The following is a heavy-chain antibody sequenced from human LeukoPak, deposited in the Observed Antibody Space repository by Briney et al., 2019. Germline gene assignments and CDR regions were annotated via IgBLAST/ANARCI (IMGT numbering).Heavy chain of an antibody. CDR2: ISGSGGST. J-gene: IGHJ4*02. V-gene: IGHV3-23*01. CDR1: GFTFSSYA. Sequence: GGSLRLSCAASGFTFSSYAMSWVRQAPGKGLEWVSDISGSGGSTYYADSVKGRFTISRDNSKNTLYLQMNSLRAEDTAVYYCAKDSGYSSSWYIDYWGQGTLVTVSS. CDR3: AKDSGYSSSWYIDY. D-gene: IGHD6-13*01.